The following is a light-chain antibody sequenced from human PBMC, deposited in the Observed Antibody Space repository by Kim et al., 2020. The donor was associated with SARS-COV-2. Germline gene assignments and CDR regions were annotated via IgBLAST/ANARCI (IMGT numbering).Light chain of an antibody. CDR3: QGWGSGGDHRV. V-gene: IGLV3-21*04. CDR1: NIGAKS. Sequence: SYELTQPPSVSVAPGKTATITCGGNNIGAKSVHWYQQRPGQAPVLVIYYDNDRPSGTPEGFSGSNSGNTATSTISRVEAGDEADNYCQGWGSGGDHRVF. J-gene: IGLJ3*02. CDR2: YDN.